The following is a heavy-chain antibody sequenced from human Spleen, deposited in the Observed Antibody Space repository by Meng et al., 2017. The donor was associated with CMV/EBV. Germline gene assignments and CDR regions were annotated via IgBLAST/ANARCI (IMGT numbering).Heavy chain of an antibody. V-gene: IGHV3-53*01. J-gene: IGHJ4*02. Sequence: GGSLRLSCAASGFPFSNYGMHWVRQAPGKGLEWVSVIYSGGVTFYADSVEGRFTISRDTSKNTVYLQMNSLRAEDTAMYYCAREGGIAAPLWWGQGTLVTVSS. D-gene: IGHD6-6*01. CDR2: IYSGGVT. CDR1: GFPFSNYG. CDR3: AREGGIAAPLW.